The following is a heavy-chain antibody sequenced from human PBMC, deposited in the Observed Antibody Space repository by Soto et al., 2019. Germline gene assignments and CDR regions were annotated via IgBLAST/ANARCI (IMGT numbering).Heavy chain of an antibody. V-gene: IGHV1-69*06. Sequence: QVQLVQSGAEVKKPGSSVKVSCKASGGTFSSYAISWVRQAPGQGLEWMGGIIPIFGTANYAQKFQGRVTITADNSTSTAYMELSGLRSEDTAVYYCARAPKAAAGRYYSYGMDVWGQGTTVTVS. D-gene: IGHD6-13*01. J-gene: IGHJ6*02. CDR3: ARAPKAAAGRYYSYGMDV. CDR2: IIPIFGTA. CDR1: GGTFSSYA.